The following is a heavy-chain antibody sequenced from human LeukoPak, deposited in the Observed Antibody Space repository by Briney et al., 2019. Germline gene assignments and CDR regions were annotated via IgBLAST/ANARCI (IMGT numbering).Heavy chain of an antibody. V-gene: IGHV3-53*01. D-gene: IGHD6-19*01. CDR1: GFTVSSNY. Sequence: GGSLRLSCAASGFTVSSNYMSWVRQAPGKGLEWVSVIYSGGSTYYADSVKGRFTISRDNSKNTLYLQMNSLRAEDTAVYYCARGRSGWIGGGFDYWGQGTLVTVSS. J-gene: IGHJ4*02. CDR3: ARGRSGWIGGGFDY. CDR2: IYSGGST.